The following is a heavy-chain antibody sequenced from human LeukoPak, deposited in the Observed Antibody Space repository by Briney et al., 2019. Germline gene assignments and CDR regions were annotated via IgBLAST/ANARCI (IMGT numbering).Heavy chain of an antibody. CDR1: GFTFDDYG. J-gene: IGHJ4*02. V-gene: IGHV3-20*04. D-gene: IGHD3-22*01. Sequence: GGSLTLSCAASGFTFDDYGMSWVRQAPGKGLEWVSGINWNGGSTGYADSVKGRFTISRGNAKNSLYLQMNSLRAEDTALYYCARRSEDSSGYYKYYFDYWGQGTLVTVSS. CDR3: ARRSEDSSGYYKYYFDY. CDR2: INWNGGST.